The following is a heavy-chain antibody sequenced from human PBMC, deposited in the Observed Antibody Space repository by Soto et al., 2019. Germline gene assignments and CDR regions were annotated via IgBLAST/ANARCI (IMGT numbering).Heavy chain of an antibody. CDR1: GGSISSGGYY. CDR3: ARVGGYYYDSSGYYWGAFDI. Sequence: QVQLQESGPGLVKPSQTLSLTCTVSGGSISSGGYYWSWIRQHPGKGLEWIGYIYYSGSTYYNPSLKSRVTISVDTSKNQFTLKLSSVTAADTAVYYCARVGGYYYDSSGYYWGAFDIWGQGTMVTVSS. V-gene: IGHV4-31*03. CDR2: IYYSGST. J-gene: IGHJ3*02. D-gene: IGHD3-22*01.